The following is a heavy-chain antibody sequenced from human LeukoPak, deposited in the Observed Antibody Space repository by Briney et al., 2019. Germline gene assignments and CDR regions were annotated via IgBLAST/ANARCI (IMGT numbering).Heavy chain of an antibody. CDR2: FDPEDGET. V-gene: IGHV1-24*01. Sequence: ASVKVSCKVSGYTLTELSMHWVRQAPGKGLEWMGGFDPEDGETIYAQKFQGRVTMTEDTSTDTAYMELSSLRSEDTAVYYCATNPWYYYDSSGYRHAFDIWGQGTMVTVSS. J-gene: IGHJ3*02. D-gene: IGHD3-22*01. CDR1: GYTLTELS. CDR3: ATNPWYYYDSSGYRHAFDI.